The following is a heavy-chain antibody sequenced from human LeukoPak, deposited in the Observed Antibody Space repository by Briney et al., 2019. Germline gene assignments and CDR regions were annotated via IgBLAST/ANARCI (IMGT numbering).Heavy chain of an antibody. Sequence: GGSLRLSCTASGFTFGDYAMSWFRQAPGKGLEWVGFIRSKAYGGTTEYAASVKGRFTISRDDSKSIAYLQMNSLKTEDTAVYYSTRDRQGGYSYGVSDYWGQGTLVTVSS. CDR1: GFTFGDYA. D-gene: IGHD5-18*01. J-gene: IGHJ4*02. CDR2: IRSKAYGGTT. CDR3: TRDRQGGYSYGVSDY. V-gene: IGHV3-49*03.